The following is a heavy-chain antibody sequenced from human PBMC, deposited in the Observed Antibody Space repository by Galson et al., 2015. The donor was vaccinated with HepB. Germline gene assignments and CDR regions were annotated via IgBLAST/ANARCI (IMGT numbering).Heavy chain of an antibody. CDR2: IYHSGST. D-gene: IGHD3-22*01. CDR3: AREGVGNWVTMIVVVNNWFDP. V-gene: IGHV4-38-2*02. Sequence: LSLTCAVSGYSISSGYYWGWIRQPPGKGLEWIGSIYHSGSTYYNPSLKSRVTISVDTSKNQFSLKLSSVTAADTAVYYCAREGVGNWVTMIVVVNNWFDPWGQGTLVTVSS. CDR1: GYSISSGYY. J-gene: IGHJ5*02.